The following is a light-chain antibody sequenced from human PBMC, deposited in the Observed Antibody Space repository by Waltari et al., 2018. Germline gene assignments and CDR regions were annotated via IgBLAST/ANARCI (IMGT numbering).Light chain of an antibody. CDR1: QSVGSS. V-gene: IGKV3-11*01. CDR2: DAS. CDR3: QQRSNWPPIT. J-gene: IGKJ5*01. Sequence: EIVLTQSPVTLSLAPGERAPTSCWASQSVGSSLAWYQPKPGQAPRLLMYDASNRATGVPARFNGSGSGTDFTLTIISLQSEDSAVYYCQQRSNWPPITFGQGTRLEIK.